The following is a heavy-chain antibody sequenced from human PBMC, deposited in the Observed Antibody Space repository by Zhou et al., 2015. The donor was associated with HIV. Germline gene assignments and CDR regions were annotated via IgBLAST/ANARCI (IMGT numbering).Heavy chain of an antibody. J-gene: IGHJ6*02. CDR2: IIPTLNIR. Sequence: QVQLEQSGAEVKKPGSSVKVSCEASGGTSGNHGFSWVRQAPGQGLEWMGVIIPTLNIRKYAQKFQGRVTITADESTDTVYMELNSLRSADTAVYYCARDRIGSGWFDYYYYGMDVWGQGTTVTVSS. D-gene: IGHD6-19*01. V-gene: IGHV1-69*01. CDR1: GGTSGNHG. CDR3: ARDRIGSGWFDYYYYGMDV.